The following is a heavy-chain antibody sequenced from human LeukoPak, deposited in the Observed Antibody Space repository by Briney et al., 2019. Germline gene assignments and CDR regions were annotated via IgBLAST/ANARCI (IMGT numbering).Heavy chain of an antibody. D-gene: IGHD1-26*01. Sequence: ASVKVSCKASGYTFTSFYMHWVRQAPGHGLEWMGIFNPSGSSTTYAQKFQGRVTKTRDTSTSIVYMELSSLGSEDTAVYYCARAGENYYDFYYWGQGTLVTVSS. J-gene: IGHJ4*02. CDR1: GYTFTSFY. CDR3: ARAGENYYDFYY. V-gene: IGHV1-46*01. CDR2: FNPSGSST.